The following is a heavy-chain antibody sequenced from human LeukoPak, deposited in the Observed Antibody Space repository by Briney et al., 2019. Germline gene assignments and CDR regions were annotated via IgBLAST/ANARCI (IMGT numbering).Heavy chain of an antibody. CDR2: IYTSGST. CDR3: ARESLSGWYYYMDV. D-gene: IGHD2/OR15-2a*01. J-gene: IGHJ6*03. Sequence: SETLSLTCTVSGGSISSYYWSWLRQPAGKGLEWIGRIYTSGSTNYNPSLKSRVTISVDTSKNQFSRKLSSVTAADTAVYYCARESLSGWYYYMDVWGKGTTVTVSS. CDR1: GGSISSYY. V-gene: IGHV4-4*07.